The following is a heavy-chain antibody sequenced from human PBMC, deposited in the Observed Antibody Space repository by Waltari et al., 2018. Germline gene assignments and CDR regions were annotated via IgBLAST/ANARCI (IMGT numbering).Heavy chain of an antibody. CDR2: IYYIGST. D-gene: IGHD6-6*01. CDR3: ARDRGIAARYNWFDP. CDR1: GGSISSSSYY. V-gene: IGHV4-39*07. J-gene: IGHJ5*02. Sequence: QLQLQESGPGLVKPSETLSLTCTVSGGSISSSSYYWGWIRQPPGKGLELIGVIYYIGSTYYNPALKSRVTISVDTSKNQFSLKLSSVTAADTAVYYCARDRGIAARYNWFDPWGQGTLVTVSS.